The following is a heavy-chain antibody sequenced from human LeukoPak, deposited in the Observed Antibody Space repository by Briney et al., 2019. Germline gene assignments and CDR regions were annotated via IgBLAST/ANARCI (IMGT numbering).Heavy chain of an antibody. CDR2: IRSDSSAI. V-gene: IGHV3-48*01. CDR1: GFSFGDYS. CDR3: ASREGYYYDSSGIALGI. J-gene: IGHJ4*02. D-gene: IGHD3-22*01. Sequence: PGGSLRLSCAASGFSFGDYSMTWVRQAPGKGLEGVSYIRSDSSAIYYADSVKGRFTISRDNAMKSLYLQMNSLRAEDTAVYYCASREGYYYDSSGIALGIWGQGTLVTVSS.